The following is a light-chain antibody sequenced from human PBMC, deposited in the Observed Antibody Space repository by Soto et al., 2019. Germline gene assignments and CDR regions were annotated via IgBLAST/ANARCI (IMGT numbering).Light chain of an antibody. Sequence: AIRMTQSPSSLSASTGDRVTITCRASQGISSYLAWYQQKPGKAPKLLIYAASTLQSGVPSRFSGSGSGTDFTLTISCPQSEDFATYYCQQYYSYLITFGQGTRLENK. CDR2: AAS. CDR1: QGISSY. V-gene: IGKV1-8*01. CDR3: QQYYSYLIT. J-gene: IGKJ5*01.